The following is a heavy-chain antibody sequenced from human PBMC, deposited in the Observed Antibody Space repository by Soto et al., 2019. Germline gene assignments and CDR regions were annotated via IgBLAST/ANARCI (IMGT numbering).Heavy chain of an antibody. CDR3: ARGRRRVSLITFGGVIGLDY. CDR1: GFTFSDYY. D-gene: IGHD3-16*02. J-gene: IGHJ4*02. Sequence: GGSLRLSCAASGFTFSDYYMSWIRQAPWKGLEWVSCISSSSSYTNYADSVKGRFTISRDNAKNSLYLQMNSLRAEDTAVYYCARGRRRVSLITFGGVIGLDYWGQGTLVTVSS. V-gene: IGHV3-11*06. CDR2: ISSSSSYT.